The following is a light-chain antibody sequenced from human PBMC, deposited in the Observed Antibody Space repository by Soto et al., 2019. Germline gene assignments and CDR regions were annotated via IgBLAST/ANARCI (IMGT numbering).Light chain of an antibody. Sequence: DIQMTPSPSSLSASVGDRVTITCPARQDIYNYVNWYQQKPGKAPKLLIYYASNLETGVTSRFSGSGSGPDFTFTSSSLQPEDIDTYDSQQYDNLPPFTCGPGTKVDI. CDR1: QDIYNY. CDR2: YAS. J-gene: IGKJ3*01. V-gene: IGKV1-33*01. CDR3: QQYDNLPPFT.